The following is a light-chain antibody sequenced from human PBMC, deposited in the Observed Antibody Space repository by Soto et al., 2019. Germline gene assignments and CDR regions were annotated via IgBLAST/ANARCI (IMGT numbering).Light chain of an antibody. J-gene: IGKJ2*01. CDR3: QQYNSYPVT. Sequence: DIQMTQSPSTLSASVGDRVTITCRASQSISTWLAWYQQKPGEAPKLLIYKASGLESGVPSRFSGSGSGTEFTLTISSLQPYDFATYYCQQYNSYPVTFGQGTKLEIK. V-gene: IGKV1-5*03. CDR2: KAS. CDR1: QSISTW.